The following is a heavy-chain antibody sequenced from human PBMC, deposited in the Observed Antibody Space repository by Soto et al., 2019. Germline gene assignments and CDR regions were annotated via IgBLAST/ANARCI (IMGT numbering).Heavy chain of an antibody. J-gene: IGHJ4*02. D-gene: IGHD3-3*01. CDR1: GGSISSYY. Sequence: SETLSLTCTVSGGSISSYYWSWIRQPPGKGLEWIGYIYYSGSTNYNPSLKSRVTISVDTSKNQFSLKLSSVTAADTAVYYCARVPNYDFWSGYTGGFDYWGQGTLVTVSS. V-gene: IGHV4-59*01. CDR3: ARVPNYDFWSGYTGGFDY. CDR2: IYYSGST.